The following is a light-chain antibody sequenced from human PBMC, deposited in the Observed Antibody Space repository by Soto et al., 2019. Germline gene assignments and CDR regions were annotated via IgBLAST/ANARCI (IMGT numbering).Light chain of an antibody. CDR2: AAS. Sequence: DIQMTQSPSSLSASVGDRVTITCRASQGISTYLVWYQQRQGRAPKLLIYAASSLLSGVPSRFSGSGSGTDFTLTISSLQPEDFATYYCQQYNSYSALTFGGGTKVEIK. J-gene: IGKJ4*01. CDR3: QQYNSYSALT. CDR1: QGISTY. V-gene: IGKV1-39*01.